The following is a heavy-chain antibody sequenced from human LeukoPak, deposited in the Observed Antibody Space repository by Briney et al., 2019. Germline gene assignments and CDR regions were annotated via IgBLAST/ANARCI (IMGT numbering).Heavy chain of an antibody. CDR1: GSTFSSYS. Sequence: GGSLRLSCAASGSTFSSYSMNWVRQAPGKGLEWVSSISSSSSYIYYADSVKGRFTISRDNAKNSLYLQMNSLRAEDTAVYYCARVDWNYVGDYWGQGTLVTVSS. D-gene: IGHD1-7*01. CDR2: ISSSSSYI. CDR3: ARVDWNYVGDY. V-gene: IGHV3-21*01. J-gene: IGHJ4*01.